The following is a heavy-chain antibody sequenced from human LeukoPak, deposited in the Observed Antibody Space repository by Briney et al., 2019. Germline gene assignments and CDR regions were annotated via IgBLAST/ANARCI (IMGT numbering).Heavy chain of an antibody. V-gene: IGHV3-23*01. J-gene: IGHJ4*02. CDR1: GFTFSQFG. CDR3: AKARAGDITAAFNY. CDR2: ITSGANT. Sequence: GGSLRLSCATSGFTFSQFGMTWVRQPPGKGLEWVSGITSGANTYYADSVKGRFTISRDNSENTLNLQMNSLRAEDTAIYYCAKARAGDITAAFNYWGQGTLVTASS. D-gene: IGHD6-13*01.